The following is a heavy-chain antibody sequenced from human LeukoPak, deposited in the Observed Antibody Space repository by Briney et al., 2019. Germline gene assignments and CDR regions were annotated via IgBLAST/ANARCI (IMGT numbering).Heavy chain of an antibody. J-gene: IGHJ3*02. V-gene: IGHV3-30-3*01. Sequence: GRSLRLSCAASGFTFSSYAMHWVRQAPGKGLEWVAVISYDGSNKYYADSVKGRFTISRDNSKNTLYLQMNSLRAEDTAVYYCAKGYCSSTSCSFDAFDIWGQGTMVTVSS. CDR2: ISYDGSNK. CDR1: GFTFSSYA. CDR3: AKGYCSSTSCSFDAFDI. D-gene: IGHD2-2*01.